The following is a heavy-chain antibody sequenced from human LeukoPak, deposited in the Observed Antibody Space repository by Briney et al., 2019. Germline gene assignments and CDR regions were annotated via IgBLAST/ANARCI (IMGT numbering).Heavy chain of an antibody. Sequence: GGSLRLSCAASGFTFSSYAMSWVRQAPGKGLEWASDVSSSGGSTYYADSVKGRFTISRDNSKNTLYLQMNSLRAEDTAVYYCAKDQSGGYFHFDYWGQGTLVTVSS. J-gene: IGHJ4*02. V-gene: IGHV3-23*01. CDR2: VSSSGGST. CDR1: GFTFSSYA. CDR3: AKDQSGGYFHFDY. D-gene: IGHD3-22*01.